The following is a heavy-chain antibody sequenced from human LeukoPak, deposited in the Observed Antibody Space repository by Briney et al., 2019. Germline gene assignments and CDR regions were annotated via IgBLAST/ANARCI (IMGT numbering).Heavy chain of an antibody. CDR2: ISSNGGGT. CDR1: GFVFSNYA. V-gene: IGHV3-64*02. CDR3: ATQPYNWNYFSY. Sequence: GGSLRLSCAASGFVFSNYAMHWVRQAPGKGLQYVSAISSNGGGTYYADSVKGRFSISRDNSKNTLYLQMGSLRAEDMAVYYCATQPYNWNYFSYWGQGTLVTVSS. D-gene: IGHD1-20*01. J-gene: IGHJ4*02.